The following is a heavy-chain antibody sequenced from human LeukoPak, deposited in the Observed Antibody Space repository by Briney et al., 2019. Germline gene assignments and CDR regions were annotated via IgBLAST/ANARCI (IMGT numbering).Heavy chain of an antibody. CDR2: IYYSGST. CDR3: ARVAGYSYGYGMAFDI. CDR1: GGSISSYY. Sequence: PSETLSLTCTVSGGSISSYYWSWIRQPPGKGLEWIGYIYYSGSTNYNPSLKSRVTISVDTSKNQFSLKLSSVTAADTAVYYCARVAGYSYGYGMAFDIWGQGTMVTVSS. V-gene: IGHV4-59*01. D-gene: IGHD5-18*01. J-gene: IGHJ3*02.